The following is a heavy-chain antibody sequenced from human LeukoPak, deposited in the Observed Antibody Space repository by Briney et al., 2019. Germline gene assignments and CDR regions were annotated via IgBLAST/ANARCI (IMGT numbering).Heavy chain of an antibody. J-gene: IGHJ3*02. CDR2: INSDGSST. D-gene: IGHD3-9*01. V-gene: IGHV3-74*01. CDR1: GFTFSSYW. Sequence: GGSLRLSCAASGFTFSSYWMHWVRQAPGKGLVWVSRINSDGSSTSYADSVKGRFTISRDNAKNTLYPQMNSLRAEDTAVYYCARVFRRYDILTGPYDAFDIWGQGTMVTVSS. CDR3: ARVFRRYDILTGPYDAFDI.